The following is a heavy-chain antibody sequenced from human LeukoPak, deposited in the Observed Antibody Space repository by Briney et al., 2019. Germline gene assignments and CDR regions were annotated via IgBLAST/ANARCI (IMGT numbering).Heavy chain of an antibody. V-gene: IGHV4-31*03. CDR2: IYYSGGT. CDR1: GGSISSGGYY. Sequence: PSETLSLTCTVSGGSISSGGYYWSWIRQHPGKGLEWFGYIYYSGGTYYNPSLKSRVTISVDTSKNQFSLKLSSVTAAGTAVYYCARELGVTGSYYRDWYFDLWGRGTLVTVSS. D-gene: IGHD1-26*01. CDR3: ARELGVTGSYYRDWYFDL. J-gene: IGHJ2*01.